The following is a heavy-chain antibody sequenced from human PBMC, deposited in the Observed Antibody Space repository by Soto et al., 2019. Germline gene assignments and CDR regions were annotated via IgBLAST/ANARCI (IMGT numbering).Heavy chain of an antibody. J-gene: IGHJ6*02. CDR2: IVVGSGNT. CDR1: GLTFTSSA. Sequence: ASVKVSCKASGLTFTSSAVQWVRQARGQRLEWIGWIVVGSGNTNYAQKFQERVTITRDMSTSTAYMELSSLRSEDTAVYYCHXLLYQSPYYYNYYGMDVWGQGTTVTVSS. D-gene: IGHD2-2*02. V-gene: IGHV1-58*01. CDR3: HXLLYQSPYYYNYYGMDV.